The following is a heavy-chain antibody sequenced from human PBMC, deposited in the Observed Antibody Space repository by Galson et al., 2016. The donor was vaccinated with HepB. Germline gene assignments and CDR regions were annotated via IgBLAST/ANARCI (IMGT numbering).Heavy chain of an antibody. CDR2: IYPDDSDT. V-gene: IGHV5-51*01. CDR1: GYNFSRHW. Sequence: QSGAEVKKPGESLKMSCKGSGYNFSRHWIGWVRQMPGRGLEWMGFIYPDDSDTRYSPSFQGQVTISADKSISTAYLHWSSLKASDTAMYYCARSDDYGDDSVPFDDWGQGTLVTVSP. D-gene: IGHD4-17*01. J-gene: IGHJ4*02. CDR3: ARSDDYGDDSVPFDD.